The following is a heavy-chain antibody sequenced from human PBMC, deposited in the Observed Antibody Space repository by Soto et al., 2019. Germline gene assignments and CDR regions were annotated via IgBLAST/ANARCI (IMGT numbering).Heavy chain of an antibody. CDR2: ISSNGGST. CDR1: GFTFSRYA. CDR3: GRDTKGGSYSLDY. Sequence: GGSLRLSCAASGFTFSRYAMHWVRQAPGKGLQYVSTISSNGGSTYYTNSVKGRFTISRDNSKNTLYLQMGSLRAEDMAVYYCGRDTKGGSYSLDYWSQGTLVTVSS. D-gene: IGHD1-26*01. J-gene: IGHJ4*02. V-gene: IGHV3-64*01.